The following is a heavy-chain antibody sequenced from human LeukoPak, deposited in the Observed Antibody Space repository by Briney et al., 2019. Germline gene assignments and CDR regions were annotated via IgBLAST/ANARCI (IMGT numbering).Heavy chain of an antibody. J-gene: IGHJ6*03. D-gene: IGHD6-19*01. CDR2: ISAYNGNT. CDR3: ARPSRAVAEYSYYYYMDV. Sequence: ASVKVSCKASGYTSTSYGISWVRQAPGQGLEWMGWISAYNGNTNYAQKLQGRVTMTTDTSTSTAYMELRSLRSDDTAVYYCARPSRAVAEYSYYYYMDVWGKGTTVTISS. V-gene: IGHV1-18*01. CDR1: GYTSTSYG.